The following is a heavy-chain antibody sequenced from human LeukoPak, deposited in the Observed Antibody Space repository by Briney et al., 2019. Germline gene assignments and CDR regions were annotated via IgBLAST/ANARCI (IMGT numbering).Heavy chain of an antibody. CDR2: INGNGGST. CDR3: ARHDFWSGFKGGDY. V-gene: IGHV3-20*04. Sequence: GGSLRLSCAASGFTFDDYGMSWVRQVPGKGLEWVSSINGNGGSTAYADSVKGRFTISRDNAKNSLFLQMNSLRAEDTAFYYCARHDFWSGFKGGDYWGQGTLVTVSS. D-gene: IGHD3-3*01. J-gene: IGHJ4*02. CDR1: GFTFDDYG.